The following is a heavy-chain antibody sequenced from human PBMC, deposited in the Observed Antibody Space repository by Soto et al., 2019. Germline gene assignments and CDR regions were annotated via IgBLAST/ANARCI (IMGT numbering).Heavy chain of an antibody. CDR2: IYYSGST. CDR3: ARQGYCSSTSCYDNGMDV. CDR1: GGSISSSSYY. Sequence: SETLSLTCTVSGGSISSSSYYWGWIRQPPGKGLEWIGSIYYSGSTYYNPSLKGRVTISVDTSKNQFSLKLSSVTAADTAVYYCARQGYCSSTSCYDNGMDVWGQGTTVTV. D-gene: IGHD2-2*01. J-gene: IGHJ6*02. V-gene: IGHV4-39*01.